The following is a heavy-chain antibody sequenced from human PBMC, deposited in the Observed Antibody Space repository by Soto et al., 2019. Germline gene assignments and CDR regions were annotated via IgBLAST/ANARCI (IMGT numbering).Heavy chain of an antibody. CDR1: GDSVSSNSAA. CDR2: TYYRSKWYN. V-gene: IGHV6-1*01. CDR3: GREKYCSGGSCYSNWFAP. J-gene: IGHJ5*02. Sequence: PSQTLSLTCAISGDSVSSNSAAWNWIRQSPSRGLEWLGRTYYRSKWYNDYAVSVKSRITINPDTSKNQFSLQLNSVTPEDTAVYYCGREKYCSGGSCYSNWFAPGGQGPLVTVSS. D-gene: IGHD2-15*01.